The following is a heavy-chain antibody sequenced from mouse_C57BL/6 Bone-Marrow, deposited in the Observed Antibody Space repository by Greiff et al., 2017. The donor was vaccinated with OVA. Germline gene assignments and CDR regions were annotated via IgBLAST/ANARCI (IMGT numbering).Heavy chain of an antibody. CDR3: TRGDYYGLYWYFDV. Sequence: VQLQQSGAELVRPGASVTLSCKASGYTFTDYEMHWVKQTPVHGLEWIGAIDPETGGTAYNQKFKGKAILTADKSSCTAYMELRSLTSEDSAVYYCTRGDYYGLYWYFDVWGTGTTVTVSS. J-gene: IGHJ1*03. D-gene: IGHD1-1*01. V-gene: IGHV1-15*01. CDR1: GYTFTDYE. CDR2: IDPETGGT.